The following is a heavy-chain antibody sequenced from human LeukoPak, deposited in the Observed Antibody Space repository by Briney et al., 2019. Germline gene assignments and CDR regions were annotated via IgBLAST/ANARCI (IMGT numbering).Heavy chain of an antibody. CDR1: GFTFSAYA. Sequence: GGSLRLSCAASGFTFSAYAMHWVRQAPGKGLEWVAILSNDGSNKYYADSVKGRFTISRDNSKNTLYLQMNSLRAEDTAVYYCAKSLSGTWYYFDYWGQGTLVTVSS. J-gene: IGHJ4*02. CDR2: LSNDGSNK. CDR3: AKSLSGTWYYFDY. V-gene: IGHV3-30*18. D-gene: IGHD6-13*01.